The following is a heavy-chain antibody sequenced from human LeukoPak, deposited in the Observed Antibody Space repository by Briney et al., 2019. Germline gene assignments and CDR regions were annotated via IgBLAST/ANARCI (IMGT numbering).Heavy chain of an antibody. CDR2: IYYSRST. CDR3: ARAGRAFDI. D-gene: IGHD3-10*01. V-gene: IGHV4-59*01. J-gene: IGHJ3*02. CDR1: GGSISSYY. Sequence: PSETLSLTCTVSGGSISSYYWSWIRQPPGKGLEWIGYIYYSRSTNYNPSLKSRVTISVDTSKNQFSLKLSSVTAADTAVYYCARAGRAFDIWGQGTMVTVSS.